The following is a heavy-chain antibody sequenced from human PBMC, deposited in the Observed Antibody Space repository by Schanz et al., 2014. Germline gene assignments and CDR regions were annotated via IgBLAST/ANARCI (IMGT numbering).Heavy chain of an antibody. CDR1: GFTVSANY. V-gene: IGHV3-66*01. CDR3: ARSPNNNDFWSGYTLRADYDSYMDV. D-gene: IGHD3-3*01. J-gene: IGHJ6*03. CDR2: IDYAGST. Sequence: EVQVVESGGGLVQPGGSLRLSCAVSGFTVSANYMIWVRQPPGKGLEWVSLIDYAGSTNYADSVKGRMTVSRDTSKNALFLQMNNLRAEDTAVYYCARSPNNNDFWSGYTLRADYDSYMDVWGKGTTVTVS.